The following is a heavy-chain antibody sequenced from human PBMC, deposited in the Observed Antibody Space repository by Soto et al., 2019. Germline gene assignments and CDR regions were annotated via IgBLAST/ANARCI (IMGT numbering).Heavy chain of an antibody. J-gene: IGHJ6*02. CDR1: GFTFSSYA. CDR2: ISYDGSNK. D-gene: IGHD5-18*01. Sequence: QVQLVESGGGVVQPGRSLRLSCAASGFTFSSYAMHWVRQAPGKGLEWVVVISYDGSNKYYADSVKGRFTISRDNSKNTLYLQMNSLRAEDTAVYYCAREGMDPGYYYGMDVWGQGTTVTVSS. CDR3: AREGMDPGYYYGMDV. V-gene: IGHV3-30-3*01.